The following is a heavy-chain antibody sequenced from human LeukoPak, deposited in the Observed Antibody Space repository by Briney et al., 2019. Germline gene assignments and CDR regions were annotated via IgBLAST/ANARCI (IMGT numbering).Heavy chain of an antibody. Sequence: GGSLRLSCAASGFHFSTYGMNWVRQAPGKGLEWVSYISSSSSTIYYADSVKGRFTISRDNAKSSLYLQMNSLRAEDTAVYYCARGAYYYEDWGQGTLVTVSS. CDR1: GFHFSTYG. V-gene: IGHV3-48*01. CDR3: ARGAYYYED. J-gene: IGHJ4*02. CDR2: ISSSSSTI. D-gene: IGHD3-22*01.